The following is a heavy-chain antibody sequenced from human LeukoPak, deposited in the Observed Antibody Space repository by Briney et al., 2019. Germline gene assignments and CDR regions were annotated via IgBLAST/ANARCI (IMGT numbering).Heavy chain of an antibody. CDR1: GGSFSGYY. CDR2: INHSGST. J-gene: IGHJ4*02. Sequence: SETLSLTCAVYGGSFSGYYWSWIRQPPGKGLEWVGEINHSGSTSYNPSLKSRVTISVDTSKNQFSLKLSSVTAADTAVYYCARCPYYYGSGSPPDYWGQGTLVTVSS. V-gene: IGHV4-34*01. CDR3: ARCPYYYGSGSPPDY. D-gene: IGHD3-10*01.